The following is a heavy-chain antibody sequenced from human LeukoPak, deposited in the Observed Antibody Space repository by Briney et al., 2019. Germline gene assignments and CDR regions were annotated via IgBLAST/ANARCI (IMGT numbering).Heavy chain of an antibody. CDR1: GFTFSSYW. CDR3: AKDAVGWGYNFGFVEELDS. V-gene: IGHV3-30*18. CDR2: ISYDGSNT. Sequence: GGSLRLSCAASGFTFSSYWMTWVRQAPGKGLEWVSVISYDGSNTFYADSVRGRFTISRDNSKNTLSLQMNSLRAEDTAVYYCAKDAVGWGYNFGFVEELDSWGQGTLVTVSS. J-gene: IGHJ4*02. D-gene: IGHD5-18*01.